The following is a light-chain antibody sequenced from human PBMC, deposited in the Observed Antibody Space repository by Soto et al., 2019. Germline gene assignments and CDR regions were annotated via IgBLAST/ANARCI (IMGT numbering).Light chain of an antibody. V-gene: IGKV3-20*01. Sequence: DIVLTQSPGTLSLSPGERATLSCRASQSVSSSYLAWYQQKPGQAPRLLIYGASSSATGIPDRFSGSGSGIDFTLTISRLETEDFAVYYGQQYGSSPPITVGGGTKVEIK. J-gene: IGKJ4*01. CDR3: QQYGSSPPIT. CDR1: QSVSSSY. CDR2: GAS.